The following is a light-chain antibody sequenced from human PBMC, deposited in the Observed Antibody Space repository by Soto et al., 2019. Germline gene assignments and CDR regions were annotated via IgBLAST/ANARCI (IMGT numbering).Light chain of an antibody. Sequence: EIELTQSPATLSLSPGERATLSCRASQSVSSYLVWYQQKPGQAPRLLIYDAFRRATGIPARFSGSGSGTDFTLTISSLEPEDFAVYYCQQRSNWMYTFGQGTKLEIK. V-gene: IGKV3-11*01. CDR2: DAF. CDR1: QSVSSY. J-gene: IGKJ2*01. CDR3: QQRSNWMYT.